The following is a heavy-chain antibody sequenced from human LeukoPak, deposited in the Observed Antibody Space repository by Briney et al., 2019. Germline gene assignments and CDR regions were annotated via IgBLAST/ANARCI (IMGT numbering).Heavy chain of an antibody. D-gene: IGHD2-21*01. J-gene: IGHJ4*02. CDR3: ARARKLAYCGGDCLYYFDY. V-gene: IGHV4-59*01. CDR1: GGSISSYY. CDR2: TYYTGST. Sequence: SETLSLTCTVSGGSISSYYLTWLRQPPGKGLEYIGYTYYTGSTNYNPSLKSRVTISVDTSKNQFSLKLSSVTAADTAVYYCARARKLAYCGGDCLYYFDYWGQGTLVTVSS.